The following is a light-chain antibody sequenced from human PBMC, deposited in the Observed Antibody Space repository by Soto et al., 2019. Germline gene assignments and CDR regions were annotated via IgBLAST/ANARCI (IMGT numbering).Light chain of an antibody. CDR2: NNN. Sequence: QSVLTQPPSASGTPGQRVTISCSGSSSNIETNTVDWYQHLPGTATKVLIFNNNQRPSGVPDRFSGSKSGTSASLAISGLRSEDEAHYYCAVWDDSLSGMIFGGGTKLTVL. V-gene: IGLV1-44*01. J-gene: IGLJ2*01. CDR3: AVWDDSLSGMI. CDR1: SSNIETNT.